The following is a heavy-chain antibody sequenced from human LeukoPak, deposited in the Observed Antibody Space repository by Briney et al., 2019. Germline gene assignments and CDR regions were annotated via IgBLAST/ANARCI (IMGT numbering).Heavy chain of an antibody. J-gene: IGHJ4*02. CDR2: INPNSGGT. V-gene: IGHV1-2*06. CDR3: ARFYYYYDSSGYAGFDY. Sequence: GASVKVSCKASGYTFTGYYMHWVRQAPGQGLEWMGRINPNSGGTNYAQKFQGRVTMTRDTSISTAYMELSRLRSDDTAAYYCARFYYYYDSSGYAGFDYWGQGTLVTVSS. CDR1: GYTFTGYY. D-gene: IGHD3-22*01.